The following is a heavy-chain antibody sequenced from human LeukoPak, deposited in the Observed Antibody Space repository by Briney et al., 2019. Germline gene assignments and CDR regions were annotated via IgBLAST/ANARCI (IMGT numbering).Heavy chain of an antibody. Sequence: SVKVSCKASGGTFNSYGVNWVRQAPGQGLEWMGGIIPVFGTATYAHRFQGRVTITADESTSKAYMDLNTLRSEDTAIYYCARTICTSPNRDTGIWFDLWGQGTLVTVSS. CDR2: IIPVFGTA. CDR1: GGTFNSYG. V-gene: IGHV1-69*13. J-gene: IGHJ5*02. D-gene: IGHD2-2*01. CDR3: ARTICTSPNRDTGIWFDL.